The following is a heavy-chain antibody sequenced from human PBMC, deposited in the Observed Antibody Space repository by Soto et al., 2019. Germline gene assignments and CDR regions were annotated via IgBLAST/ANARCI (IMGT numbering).Heavy chain of an antibody. Sequence: SVKVSCKASGGTFSSYTISWVRQAPGQGLEWMGRIIPILGIANYAQKFQGRVTITADKSTSTAYMELSSLRSEDTAVYYCAREEEDIVVVPAAMGYWGKGTLVTVSS. CDR2: IIPILGIA. CDR3: AREEEDIVVVPAAMGY. CDR1: GGTFSSYT. D-gene: IGHD2-2*01. J-gene: IGHJ4*02. V-gene: IGHV1-69*04.